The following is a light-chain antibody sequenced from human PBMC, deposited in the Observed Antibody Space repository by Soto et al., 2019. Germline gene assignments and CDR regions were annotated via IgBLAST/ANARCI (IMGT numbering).Light chain of an antibody. CDR2: EGN. J-gene: IGLJ2*01. Sequence: QSALTQPASVSGSPGQSITISCTGTRSDVGTYNLVTWYQQHPGKAPKLIIYEGNKRPSGVSKRFSASKSGNTASLTISGLQDDDEADYYCCSYAPSRSLLFGGGTKLTVL. CDR1: RSDVGTYNL. CDR3: CSYAPSRSLL. V-gene: IGLV2-23*01.